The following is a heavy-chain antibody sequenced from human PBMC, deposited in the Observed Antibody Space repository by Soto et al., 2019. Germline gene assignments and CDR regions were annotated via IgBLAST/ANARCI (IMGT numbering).Heavy chain of an antibody. V-gene: IGHV3-23*01. CDR3: AKGREPRKVYCSGGSCYSTFDY. CDR2: ISGSGGST. Sequence: GGSLRLSCAASGFTFSSYAMSWVRQAPGKGLEWVSAISGSGGSTYYADSVKGRFTISRDNSKNTLYLQMNSLRAEDTAVYYCAKGREPRKVYCSGGSCYSTFDYWGQGTLVTVSS. CDR1: GFTFSSYA. D-gene: IGHD2-15*01. J-gene: IGHJ4*02.